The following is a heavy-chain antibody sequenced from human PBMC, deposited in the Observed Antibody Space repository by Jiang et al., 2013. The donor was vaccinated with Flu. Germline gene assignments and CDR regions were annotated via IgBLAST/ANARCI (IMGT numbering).Heavy chain of an antibody. CDR2: INAGNGDT. V-gene: IGHV1-3*01. CDR3: ARDLWVDRYVSLDY. Sequence: SGAEVKKPGASVKVSCKASGYMFTSYAMHWVRQAPGQRLEWMGWINAGNGDTKYSQKFQGRVTITRDTSASTAYMELSSLRSEDTAVYYCARDLWVDRYVSLDYWGQGTLVTVSS. CDR1: GYMFTSYA. D-gene: IGHD3-16*01. J-gene: IGHJ4*02.